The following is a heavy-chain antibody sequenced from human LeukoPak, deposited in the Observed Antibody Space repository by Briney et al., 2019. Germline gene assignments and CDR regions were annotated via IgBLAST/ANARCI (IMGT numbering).Heavy chain of an antibody. CDR2: ISSDGSIT. CDR1: GFTFSTYW. V-gene: IGHV3-74*01. D-gene: IGHD6-13*01. Sequence: GGSLRLSCAASGFTFSTYWMHWVRQAPGKGLVWVSRISSDGSITSYADSVKGRFTISRDNAKNTLYLQMNSLRAEDTAVYYCAKDPSYSSSWYYYGMDVWGQGTTVTVSS. CDR3: AKDPSYSSSWYYYGMDV. J-gene: IGHJ6*02.